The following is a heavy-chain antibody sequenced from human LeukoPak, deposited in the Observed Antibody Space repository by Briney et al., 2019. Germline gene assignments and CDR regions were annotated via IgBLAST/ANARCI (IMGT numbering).Heavy chain of an antibody. CDR2: INPSGGST. CDR1: GYTFISNY. J-gene: IGHJ5*02. CDR3: ARDGSSETVGWFDP. D-gene: IGHD2-2*01. Sequence: ASVKVSCKAYGYTFISNYLNWVRQAPGQGLEWMGIINPSGGSTSYAQKFQGRVTMTRDMSTSTVYMELSSLRSEDTAVYYCARDGSSETVGWFDPWGQGTLVTVSS. V-gene: IGHV1-46*01.